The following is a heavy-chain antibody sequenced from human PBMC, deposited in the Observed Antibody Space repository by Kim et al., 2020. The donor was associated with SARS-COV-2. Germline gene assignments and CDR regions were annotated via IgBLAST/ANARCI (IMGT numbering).Heavy chain of an antibody. J-gene: IGHJ5*02. CDR1: GGSISSGGYS. V-gene: IGHV4-30-2*01. Sequence: SETLSLTCAVSGGSISSGGYSWSWIRQPPGKGLEWIGYIYHSGSTYYNPSLKSRVTISVDRSKNQFSLKLSSVTAPDTAVYYCARFVPAAIRLGRVSRHNWFDPWGQGTLVTVSS. CDR2: IYHSGST. D-gene: IGHD2-2*02. CDR3: ARFVPAAIRLGRVSRHNWFDP.